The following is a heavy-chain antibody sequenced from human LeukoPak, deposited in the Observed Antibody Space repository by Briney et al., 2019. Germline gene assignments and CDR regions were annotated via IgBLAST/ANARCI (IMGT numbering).Heavy chain of an antibody. CDR2: IYYSGST. J-gene: IGHJ4*02. D-gene: IGHD2-21*02. Sequence: SETLSLTCTVSGGSVSSGSYYWSWIRQTPGKGLEWVGYIYYSGSTKYNPSLKSRVTISVDTSKNQFSLKLSSVTAADTAVYYCARDPLRVTPAFDYWGQGTLVTVSS. CDR3: ARDPLRVTPAFDY. V-gene: IGHV4-61*01. CDR1: GGSVSSGSYY.